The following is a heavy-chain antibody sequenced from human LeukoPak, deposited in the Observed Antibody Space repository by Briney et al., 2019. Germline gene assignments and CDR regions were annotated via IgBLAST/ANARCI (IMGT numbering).Heavy chain of an antibody. J-gene: IGHJ4*02. D-gene: IGHD2-21*02. CDR3: AAYCGGDCPIDY. V-gene: IGHV1-58*02. CDR2: IVVGSGNT. Sequence: SVKVSCKASGFXFTRSAIQWVRQARGQRLEWIGWIVVGSGNTNYAQKFQERVTITRDMSTSTAYMELSSLRSEDTAVYYCAAYCGGDCPIDYWGQGILVTVSS. CDR1: GFXFTRSA.